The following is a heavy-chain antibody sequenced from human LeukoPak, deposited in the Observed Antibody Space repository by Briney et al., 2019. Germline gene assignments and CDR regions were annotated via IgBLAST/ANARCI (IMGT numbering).Heavy chain of an antibody. CDR2: IKSKTDGGTT. V-gene: IGHV3-15*01. CDR3: AREAEAFDI. Sequence: KAGGSLRLSCAASGLTFSNAWMSWVRQAPGKGLEWVGRIKSKTDGGTTDYGAPVKGRFTISRDNSKNTLYLQMNSLRPEDTAVYYCAREAEAFDIWGQGTMVTVSS. J-gene: IGHJ3*02. CDR1: GLTFSNAW.